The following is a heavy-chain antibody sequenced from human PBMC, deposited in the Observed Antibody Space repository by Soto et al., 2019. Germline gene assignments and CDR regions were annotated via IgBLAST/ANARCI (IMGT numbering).Heavy chain of an antibody. V-gene: IGHV3-30-3*01. J-gene: IGHJ4*02. Sequence: GGSLRLSCAASGFTFSSYAMHWVRQAPGKGLEWVAVISYDGSNKYYADSVKGRFTISRDNSKNTLYLQMNSLRAEDTAVYYCARGTVKWYKSFLPVDYWGQGTLVTVSA. CDR3: ARGTVKWYKSFLPVDY. CDR1: GFTFSSYA. CDR2: ISYDGSNK. D-gene: IGHD1-1*01.